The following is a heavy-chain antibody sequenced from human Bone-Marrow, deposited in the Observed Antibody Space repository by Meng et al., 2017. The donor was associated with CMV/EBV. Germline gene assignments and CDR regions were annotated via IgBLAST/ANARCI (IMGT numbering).Heavy chain of an antibody. V-gene: IGHV4-34*01. Sequence: GSLRLSCAVYGGSFSGYYWGWIRQPPGKGLEWIGTVYYSGSTFYSPSLKSRVTISTDTSKNQFSLKLSSVTAADTAIYYCARGEDCTTTTCFAGGWFGPWGQGTLVTVSS. CDR2: VYYSGST. CDR1: GGSFSGYY. J-gene: IGHJ5*02. CDR3: ARGEDCTTTTCFAGGWFGP. D-gene: IGHD2-2*01.